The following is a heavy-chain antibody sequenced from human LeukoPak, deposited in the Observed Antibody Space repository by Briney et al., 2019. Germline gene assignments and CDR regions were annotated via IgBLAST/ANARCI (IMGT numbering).Heavy chain of an antibody. J-gene: IGHJ3*02. V-gene: IGHV4-31*03. CDR3: ARGMGLIAAAGTPQLNAFDI. CDR1: GASISSGSYY. CDR2: LYYSGST. Sequence: SETLSLTCTVSGASISSGSYYWSWIRQHPGQGLEWIGYLYYSGSTYYNPSLKSRGTISVDTSKNQFSLKLNSVTAADTAVYYCARGMGLIAAAGTPQLNAFDIWGQGTKVTVSS. D-gene: IGHD6-13*01.